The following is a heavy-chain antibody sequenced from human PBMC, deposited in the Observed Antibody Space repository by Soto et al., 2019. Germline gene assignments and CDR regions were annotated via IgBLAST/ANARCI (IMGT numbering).Heavy chain of an antibody. D-gene: IGHD2-15*01. CDR3: AREDGYCGGGYCFRSAFDL. CDR2: ISTDGTEK. J-gene: IGHJ3*01. V-gene: IGHV3-30*14. Sequence: PAGSLRLSCVASGFTFSSYVIHWVRQAPGKGLEWVALISTDGTEKHYPGSVRGRFTISRDNSKNTLYLQMNSLRAEDTAVYYCAREDGYCGGGYCFRSAFDLWGQGTVVTV. CDR1: GFTFSSYV.